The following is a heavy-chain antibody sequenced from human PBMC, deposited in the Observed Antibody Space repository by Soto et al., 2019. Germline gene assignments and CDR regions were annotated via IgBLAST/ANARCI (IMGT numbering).Heavy chain of an antibody. V-gene: IGHV3-7*04. CDR3: VGGSGWLPDK. CDR1: GFSLRDYW. J-gene: IGHJ4*02. D-gene: IGHD5-18*01. CDR2: IEQDGGET. Sequence: EVYLEESGGDLVQPGGSLRLSCAAFGFSLRDYWMNWVRQAPGKGLEWVAIIEQDGGETKYAHSVKGRFTISRDNAKNSLFLQMNNLRVDDTAVYFCVGGSGWLPDKWGGGTLVTVSS.